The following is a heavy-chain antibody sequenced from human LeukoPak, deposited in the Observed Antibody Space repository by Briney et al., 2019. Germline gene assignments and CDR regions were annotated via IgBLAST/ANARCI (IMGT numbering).Heavy chain of an antibody. D-gene: IGHD3-22*01. V-gene: IGHV4-34*01. CDR2: INHSGST. Sequence: SQTLSLTCAVYGGALTDYYWAWIRQPPRKGLEWIGEINHSGSTNYSPSLKSRVTISVDTSKNQFSLKLSSATAADTAVYYCARDLPESDSSGYYHYFDYWGQGNLVTVSS. CDR3: ARDLPESDSSGYYHYFDY. CDR1: GGALTDYY. J-gene: IGHJ4*02.